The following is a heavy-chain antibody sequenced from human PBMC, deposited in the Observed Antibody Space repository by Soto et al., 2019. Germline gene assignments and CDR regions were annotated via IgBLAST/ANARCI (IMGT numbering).Heavy chain of an antibody. D-gene: IGHD6-6*01. Sequence: QVQLVQSGTEVKKPGSSVKVSCKASGRTFSYSAISWVRQAPGQGLEWMGGIIPVCGVPNYAQKCQGRVTTTADEYTTTAYLQLSSLRPEDAAVYYCATPSVAARPKGGYYYADVWGQGTTVTVSS. V-gene: IGHV1-69*01. CDR3: ATPSVAARPKGGYYYADV. CDR2: IIPVCGVP. J-gene: IGHJ6*02. CDR1: GRTFSYSA.